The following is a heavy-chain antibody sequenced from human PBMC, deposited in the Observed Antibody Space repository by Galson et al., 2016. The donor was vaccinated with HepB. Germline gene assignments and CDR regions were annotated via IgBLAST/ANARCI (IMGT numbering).Heavy chain of an antibody. Sequence: SETLSLTCTVSDGSISSYYWTWIRQPPGKGLEWIGNISYSGSPNYNTSLQSRVTISVDTSQNQFSLKLTSVTAADTAGYYCARLLRLWDGFFDYWGQGTLVTVSS. CDR2: ISYSGSP. D-gene: IGHD5-18*01. J-gene: IGHJ4*02. CDR1: DGSISSYY. CDR3: ARLLRLWDGFFDY. V-gene: IGHV4-59*12.